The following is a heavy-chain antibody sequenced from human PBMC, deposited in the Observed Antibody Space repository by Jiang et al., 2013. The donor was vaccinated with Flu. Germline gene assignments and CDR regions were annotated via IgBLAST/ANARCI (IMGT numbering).Heavy chain of an antibody. V-gene: IGHV3-13*01. CDR2: IGAGGDT. D-gene: IGHD3-10*02. CDR3: AREVQCSGTYSCYFDY. CDR1: GLTLSSED. J-gene: IGHJ4*02. Sequence: VQLLESGGGLVQPGGSLRLSCAASGLTLSSEDMHWVRQGSGKGLEWVAAIGAGGDTYYGDSVKGRFTISRENSKNSLYLQMNSLRAEDTAVYYCAREVQCSGTYSCYFDYWGQGTLVTVSS.